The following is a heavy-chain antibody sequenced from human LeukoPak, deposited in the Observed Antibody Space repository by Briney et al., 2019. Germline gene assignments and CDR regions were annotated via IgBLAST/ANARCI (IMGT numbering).Heavy chain of an antibody. Sequence: ASVKVSCKASGYTFTGYYMHWVRQAPGQGLEWMGWINPNSGATNYAQKFQGRVTMTRDTSISTAYMELSRLRSDDTAVYYCARGTMVRGVIDWFDPWGQGTLVTVSP. D-gene: IGHD3-10*01. CDR3: ARGTMVRGVIDWFDP. V-gene: IGHV1-2*02. CDR2: INPNSGAT. J-gene: IGHJ5*02. CDR1: GYTFTGYY.